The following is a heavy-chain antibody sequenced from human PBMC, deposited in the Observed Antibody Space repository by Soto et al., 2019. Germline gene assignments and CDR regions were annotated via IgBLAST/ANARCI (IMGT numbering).Heavy chain of an antibody. CDR1: GGTFSSYA. D-gene: IGHD3-3*01. CDR3: ARVSYDVWIGYLGYYYYYGMDV. V-gene: IGHV1-69*01. J-gene: IGHJ6*02. Sequence: QVQLVQSGAEVKKPGSSVKVSCKASGGTFSSYAISWVRQAPGQGLEWMGGIIPIFGTANYAQKFQGSVTITADEDTSTAYMELSSLRSEDTAVYYCARVSYDVWIGYLGYYYYYGMDVWGQGTTVTVSS. CDR2: IIPIFGTA.